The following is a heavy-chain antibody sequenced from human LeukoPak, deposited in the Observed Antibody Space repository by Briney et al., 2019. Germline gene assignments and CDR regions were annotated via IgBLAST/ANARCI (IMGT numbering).Heavy chain of an antibody. Sequence: GASAKVSCKASGYTFTSYGISCGRQAPGQGLEWMGWISAHNGNTNYAQKIQGRVTMTTDTSTTTAYMELRSLRSDDTVVYYCARENRPYYDFWSGSLTNYYYGMDVWGQGTTVTVSS. CDR3: ARENRPYYDFWSGSLTNYYYGMDV. J-gene: IGHJ6*02. V-gene: IGHV1-18*01. CDR1: GYTFTSYG. CDR2: ISAHNGNT. D-gene: IGHD3-3*01.